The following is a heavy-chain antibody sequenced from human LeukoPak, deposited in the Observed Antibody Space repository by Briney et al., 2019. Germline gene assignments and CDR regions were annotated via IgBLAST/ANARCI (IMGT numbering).Heavy chain of an antibody. CDR1: GYTFTSYD. CDR2: MNPNSGNT. Sequence: ASVTVSCKASGYTFTSYDINWVRQATGQGLEWMGWMNPNSGNTGYAQKFQGRVTMTRNTSISTAYMEPSSLRSEDTAVYYCARTWARSSWRRQTYYCYYMDVWGKGTTVTVSS. J-gene: IGHJ6*03. CDR3: ARTWARSSWRRQTYYCYYMDV. D-gene: IGHD6-13*01. V-gene: IGHV1-8*01.